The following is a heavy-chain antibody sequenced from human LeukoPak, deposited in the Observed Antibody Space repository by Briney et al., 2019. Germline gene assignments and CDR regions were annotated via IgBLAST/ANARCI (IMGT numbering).Heavy chain of an antibody. Sequence: PGGSLRLSCAASGFTFSDYYMSWIRQAPGKGLEWVSYISSSGSTIYYADSVKGRFTISRDNAKNSLYLQMNSLRAEDTAVYYCASTTYGDYASIYYYYYMDVWGKGTTVTVSS. CDR1: GFTFSDYY. D-gene: IGHD4-17*01. J-gene: IGHJ6*03. CDR3: ASTTYGDYASIYYYYYMDV. CDR2: ISSSGSTI. V-gene: IGHV3-11*04.